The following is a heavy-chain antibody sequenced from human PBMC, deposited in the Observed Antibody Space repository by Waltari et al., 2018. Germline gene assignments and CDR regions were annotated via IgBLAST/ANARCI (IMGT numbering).Heavy chain of an antibody. CDR1: GFTFSSFA. CDR2: TSYDGTNN. Sequence: QVQLVESGGGVVEPGKSLRVSCAASGFTFSSFAMHWFRQAPGKGLEWVAITSYDGTNNYYTDSVKGRFNISRDNSKNTLYLQINALRHEDTAVYFCARDPATKWGVFYFDHWGQGTLVTVSS. D-gene: IGHD7-27*01. CDR3: ARDPATKWGVFYFDH. J-gene: IGHJ4*02. V-gene: IGHV3-30*10.